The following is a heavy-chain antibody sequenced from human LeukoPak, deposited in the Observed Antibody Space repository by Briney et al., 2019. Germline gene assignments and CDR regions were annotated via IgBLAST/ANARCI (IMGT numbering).Heavy chain of an antibody. D-gene: IGHD6-19*01. CDR1: GGSISTSSYY. V-gene: IGHV4-39*07. CDR3: ARGTLYSGWSYYFDY. CDR2: VYYSGTT. Sequence: PSETLSLTCTVSGGSISTSSYYWGWIRQPPGKGLEWIGSVYYSGTTSYNPSLKSRVTISVDMSKNHFSLRLSSVTAADTAVYYCARGTLYSGWSYYFDYWGQGILVTVSS. J-gene: IGHJ4*02.